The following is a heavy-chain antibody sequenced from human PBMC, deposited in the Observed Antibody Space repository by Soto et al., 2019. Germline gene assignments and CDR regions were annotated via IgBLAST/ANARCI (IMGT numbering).Heavy chain of an antibody. J-gene: IGHJ6*02. V-gene: IGHV1-3*05. CDR3: ARDCISTSCSGYGLDV. Sequence: QVQLVQSGAEEKKPGASVKVSCKASGYTFTNYAIHWVRQAPGQRLEWMGWINAGNANTKYPRKFQGRVTITRDTSANTVYIELNRLRSEDTAVYYCARDCISTSCSGYGLDVWGQGTTVTVSS. CDR1: GYTFTNYA. D-gene: IGHD2-2*01. CDR2: INAGNANT.